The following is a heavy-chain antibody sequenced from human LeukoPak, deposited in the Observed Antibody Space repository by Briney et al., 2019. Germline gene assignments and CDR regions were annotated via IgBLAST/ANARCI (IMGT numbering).Heavy chain of an antibody. CDR1: GFTFSSYD. CDR2: IGTAGDT. D-gene: IGHD2-15*01. V-gene: IGHV3-13*01. CDR3: ARVGQTEGYCSGGSCYSGAFDV. J-gene: IGHJ3*01. Sequence: GGSLRLSCAASGFTFSSYDMHWVRQATGKGLEWVSAIGTAGDTYYPGSVKGRFTISRENAKNSLYLQMNSLRAGDTAVYYCARVGQTEGYCSGGSCYSGAFDVWGQGTMVTVSS.